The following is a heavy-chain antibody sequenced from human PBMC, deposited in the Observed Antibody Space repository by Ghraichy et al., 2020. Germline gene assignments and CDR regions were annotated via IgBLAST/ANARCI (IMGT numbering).Heavy chain of an antibody. D-gene: IGHD1-1*01. CDR1: GDSFTNTDFY. CDR2: IYYTGSP. J-gene: IGHJ4*02. CDR3: ARGNHYNTRFDY. Sequence: SETLSLTCEISGDSFTNTDFYWTWIRLHPGEGLEWIGYIYYTGSPFYNPTLKSRVTISGDASKNQFSLELSYVTAAGTAVYFCARGNHYNTRFDYWGRGTLVTVSS. V-gene: IGHV4-31*11.